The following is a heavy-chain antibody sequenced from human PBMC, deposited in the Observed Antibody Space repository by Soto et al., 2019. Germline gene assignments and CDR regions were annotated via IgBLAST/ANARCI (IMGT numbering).Heavy chain of an antibody. Sequence: SETLSLTCTVSGGSISSYYWSWIRQPPGKGLEWIGYIYYSGSTNYNPSLKSRVTISVDTSKNQFSLKLSSVTAADTAVYYCARVALYGSGREQNWFDPWGQGTLVTVSS. CDR1: GGSISSYY. CDR3: ARVALYGSGREQNWFDP. J-gene: IGHJ5*02. D-gene: IGHD3-10*01. V-gene: IGHV4-59*08. CDR2: IYYSGST.